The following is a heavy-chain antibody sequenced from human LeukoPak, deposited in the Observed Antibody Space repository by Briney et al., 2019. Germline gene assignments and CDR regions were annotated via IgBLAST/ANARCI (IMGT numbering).Heavy chain of an antibody. CDR1: GGSISSGGYS. J-gene: IGHJ4*02. D-gene: IGHD6-13*01. Sequence: SETLSLTCAVSGGSISSGGYSWSWIRQPPGKGLEWIGYIYHSGSTYYNPSLKSRVTISVDRSKNQFSLKLSSVTAADTAVYYCARQHGSNSWYPYFDYWGQGTLVTVSS. CDR2: IYHSGST. V-gene: IGHV4-30-2*01. CDR3: ARQHGSNSWYPYFDY.